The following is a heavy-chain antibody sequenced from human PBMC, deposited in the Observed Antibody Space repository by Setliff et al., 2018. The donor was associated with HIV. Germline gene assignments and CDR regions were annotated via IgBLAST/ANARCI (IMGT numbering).Heavy chain of an antibody. V-gene: IGHV4-34*01. CDR1: GGSFNDYY. J-gene: IGHJ4*02. Sequence: SETLSLTCAVYGGSFNDYYWTWIRQPPGKGLEWIGEIDHSGSTKYHASLKSRVTISIDTSKNQISLKLSSVTAADTAVYYCARGLNYYGSGSYLPLGYWGKGTLVTSPQ. CDR2: IDHSGST. CDR3: ARGLNYYGSGSYLPLGY. D-gene: IGHD3-10*01.